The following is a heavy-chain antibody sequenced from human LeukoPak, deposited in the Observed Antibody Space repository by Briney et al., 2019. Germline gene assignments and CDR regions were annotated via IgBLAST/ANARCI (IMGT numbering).Heavy chain of an antibody. Sequence: ASVKVSCKASGYTFTSYYMNWVRQAPGQGLEWMGRINPNGGNTSYAQKFQGRVTMTTDTSTSTVYMELSSLRSEDTAVYYCARDSSIPFGGVIVLRYYFDYWGQGTLVTVSS. J-gene: IGHJ4*02. CDR1: GYTFTSYY. CDR2: INPNGGNT. CDR3: ARDSSIPFGGVIVLRYYFDY. D-gene: IGHD3-16*02. V-gene: IGHV1-46*01.